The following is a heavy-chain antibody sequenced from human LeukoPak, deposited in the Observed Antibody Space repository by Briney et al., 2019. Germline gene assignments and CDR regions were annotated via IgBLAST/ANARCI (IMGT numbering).Heavy chain of an antibody. D-gene: IGHD6-19*01. CDR2: ISAYNGNT. J-gene: IGHJ4*02. CDR1: GYTVTSYG. V-gene: IGHV1-18*04. CDR3: ARDRVAVAGFDY. Sequence: ASVKVSCKASGYTVTSYGISWVRQAPGQGLEWMGWISAYNGNTNYAQKLQGRVTMTTDTSTSTACMELRSLRSDDTAVYYCARDRVAVAGFDYWGQGTLVTVSS.